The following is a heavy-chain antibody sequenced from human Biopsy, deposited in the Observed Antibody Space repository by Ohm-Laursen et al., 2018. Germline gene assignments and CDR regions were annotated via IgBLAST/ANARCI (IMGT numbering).Heavy chain of an antibody. J-gene: IGHJ1*01. CDR3: ATKLTGYFHH. CDR2: NIPILGTG. Sequence: SVKVSCNAPRGTFSNYGVNWVRQAPGQGLEWLGGNIPILGTGNYAQKFQDRVTVAADTSTSTATMELRSLRSDDTAVYYCATKLTGYFHHWGQGTLVSVSS. V-gene: IGHV1-69*06. D-gene: IGHD3-9*01. CDR1: RGTFSNYG.